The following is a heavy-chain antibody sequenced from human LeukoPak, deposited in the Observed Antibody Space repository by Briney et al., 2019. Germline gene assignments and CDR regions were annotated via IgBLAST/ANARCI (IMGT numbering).Heavy chain of an antibody. CDR1: GFTVDSNY. Sequence: GGSLRLSCAASGFTVDSNYLSWVRQAPGKGLEWVSTIYTGGNTYYADSVKGRFTISRDNSKNTLYLQMNSLRVEDTAVYYCAKDGKSLVRGVIDYWGQGTLVTVSS. D-gene: IGHD3-10*01. J-gene: IGHJ4*02. CDR2: IYTGGNT. V-gene: IGHV3-53*01. CDR3: AKDGKSLVRGVIDY.